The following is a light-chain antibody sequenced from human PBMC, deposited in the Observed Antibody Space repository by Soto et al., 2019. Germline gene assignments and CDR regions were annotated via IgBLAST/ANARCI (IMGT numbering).Light chain of an antibody. CDR1: QSVGTTY. Sequence: EIVLTQSPGTLSLSPGERATLSCRASQSVGTTYLAWYQQKPGQAPRLLIYGASSRATGIPDRFSGSGAVTDFTLTISRLEPEDFAVYYCQQYDRSPYTLGQGTKVEIQ. CDR3: QQYDRSPYT. J-gene: IGKJ2*01. CDR2: GAS. V-gene: IGKV3-20*01.